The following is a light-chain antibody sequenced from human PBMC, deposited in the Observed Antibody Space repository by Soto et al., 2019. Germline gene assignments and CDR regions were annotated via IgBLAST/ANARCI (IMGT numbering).Light chain of an antibody. CDR3: CSYAGTSYV. J-gene: IGLJ1*01. CDR1: SSDVGSYDA. Sequence: SALTQPSSVSGSPGPSITISCPGTSSDVGSYDAVSWYQHHPGKVPKLMIYEANKRPSGVSYRFSGSKSGNTASLTISGLQAEDEADYYCCSYAGTSYVFGSGTKVTVL. CDR2: EAN. V-gene: IGLV2-23*01.